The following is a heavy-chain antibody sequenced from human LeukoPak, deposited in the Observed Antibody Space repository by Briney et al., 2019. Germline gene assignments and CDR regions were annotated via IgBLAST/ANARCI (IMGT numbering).Heavy chain of an antibody. CDR2: IKQDGSEK. D-gene: IGHD3-10*02. CDR1: AFTFSDYS. J-gene: IGHJ3*02. V-gene: IGHV3-7*01. CDR3: ARTKADPQRLWTPVRDAFDI. Sequence: GGSLRLSCAASAFTFSDYSMNWVRQAPGKGREWVANIKQDGSEKYYVESVKGRVTISRDNAKNSLYLKMNSLRAENTAVYYCARTKADPQRLWTPVRDAFDIWGQGTMVTVSS.